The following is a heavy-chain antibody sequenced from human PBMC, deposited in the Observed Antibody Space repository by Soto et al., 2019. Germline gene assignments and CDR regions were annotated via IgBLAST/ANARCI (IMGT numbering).Heavy chain of an antibody. D-gene: IGHD3-22*01. CDR1: GFAFSSYG. J-gene: IGHJ4*02. Sequence: PGGSLRLSCAASGFAFSSYGMHWVRQAPGKGLEWVSVISYDGRNQYYADSVKGRFTISRDNSKNTLYLEMNSLRAEDTAVYYCAKDRAYHDYSGRLDWGQGTLVTVSP. CDR3: AKDRAYHDYSGRLD. CDR2: ISYDGRNQ. V-gene: IGHV3-30*18.